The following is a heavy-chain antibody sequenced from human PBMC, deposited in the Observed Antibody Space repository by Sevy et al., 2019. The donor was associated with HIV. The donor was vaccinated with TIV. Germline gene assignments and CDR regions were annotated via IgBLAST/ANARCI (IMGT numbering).Heavy chain of an antibody. CDR2: IRNQANNYTT. J-gene: IGHJ4*02. CDR1: GFTCSGSA. Sequence: GGSLRLSCAVSGFTCSGSAMDWVRHTSGKGLEWLGRIRNQANNYTTTYAESVEDRFVISRDDSKNTAYLHMSNLKSEDTAVYYCTSGIAVVGTVYFDYWGRGTLVTVSS. CDR3: TSGIAVVGTVYFDY. D-gene: IGHD6-19*01. V-gene: IGHV3-73*01.